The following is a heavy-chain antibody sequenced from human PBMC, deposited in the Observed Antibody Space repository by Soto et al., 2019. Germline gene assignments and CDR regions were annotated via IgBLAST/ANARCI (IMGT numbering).Heavy chain of an antibody. D-gene: IGHD3-10*01. Sequence: GESLKISCKGSGYSFTSYWIGWVRQMPGKGLEWMGIIYPGDSDTRYSPSFQGQVTISADKSISTAYLQWSSLKASDTAMYYCARTAMVRGVTTPRPTSPCDYWGQGTLVTVSS. CDR3: ARTAMVRGVTTPRPTSPCDY. CDR1: GYSFTSYW. CDR2: IYPGDSDT. V-gene: IGHV5-51*01. J-gene: IGHJ4*02.